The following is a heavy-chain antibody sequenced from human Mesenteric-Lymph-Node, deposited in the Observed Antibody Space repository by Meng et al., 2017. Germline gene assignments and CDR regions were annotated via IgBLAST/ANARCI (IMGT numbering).Heavy chain of an antibody. V-gene: IGHV3-21*01. J-gene: IGHJ4*02. CDR2: ISSSSNYI. CDR3: ARDTPGLLFDY. Sequence: EVQLVESGGGLVKLGGSLRLSCAASGFTFSSYTMNWVRRAPGKGLEWVSSISSSSNYIYSADSVKGRFTISRDNAKNSLYLQMNSLRAEDTAVYYCARDTPGLLFDYWGQGTLVTVSS. CDR1: GFTFSSYT. D-gene: IGHD5-18*01.